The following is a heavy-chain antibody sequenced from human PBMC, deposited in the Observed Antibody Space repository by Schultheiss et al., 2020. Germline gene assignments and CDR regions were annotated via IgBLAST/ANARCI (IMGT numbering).Heavy chain of an antibody. CDR3: ARRGMVRGVMSNWFDP. J-gene: IGHJ5*02. CDR2: IYTSGST. V-gene: IGHV4-4*07. CDR1: GGSISSYY. D-gene: IGHD3-10*01. Sequence: SETLSLTCTVSGGSISSYYWSWIRQPAGKGLEWIGRIYTSGSTNYNPSLKSRVTISVDTSKNQFSLKLSSVTAADTAVYYCARRGMVRGVMSNWFDPWGQGSRVT.